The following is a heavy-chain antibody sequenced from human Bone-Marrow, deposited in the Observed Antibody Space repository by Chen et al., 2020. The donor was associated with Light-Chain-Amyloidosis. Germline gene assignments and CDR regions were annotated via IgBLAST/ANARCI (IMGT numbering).Heavy chain of an antibody. D-gene: IGHD6-19*01. CDR3: ARGRLGWFDP. V-gene: IGHV4-59*01. J-gene: IGHJ5*02. CDR2: IYYSGTT. Sequence: QVQLQESGPGLVKPSETLSLTCTVSGGSLSSFYWSWIRQPPGKGLEWVGYIYYSGTTNYNPSLESRVTISVDTSKNQFSLKLKSVTAADTAIYYCARGRLGWFDPWGQGTLVTVSS. CDR1: GGSLSSFY.